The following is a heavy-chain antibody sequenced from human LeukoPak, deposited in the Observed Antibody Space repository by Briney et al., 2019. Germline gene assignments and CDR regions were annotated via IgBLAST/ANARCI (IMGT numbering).Heavy chain of an antibody. V-gene: IGHV4-38-2*02. CDR3: ARAERSLGAGI. CDR1: GYSISSGYY. Sequence: PSETLSLTCSVSGYSISSGYYWGWIRQPPGKGLEWIGTIYHSGSTYYNPSLKSRVTISLDTSKNQFSLKLSSVTAADTAVYYCARAERSLGAGIWGQGTMVTVAS. CDR2: IYHSGST. D-gene: IGHD3-10*01. J-gene: IGHJ3*02.